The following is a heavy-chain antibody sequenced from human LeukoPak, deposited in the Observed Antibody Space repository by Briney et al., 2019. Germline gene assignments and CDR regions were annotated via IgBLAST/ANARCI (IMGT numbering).Heavy chain of an antibody. CDR3: ARGPPDFYNSGSYYNGYNWFDS. CDR1: GGSISNGTSY. J-gene: IGHJ5*01. V-gene: IGHV4-61*02. D-gene: IGHD3-10*01. Sequence: SQTLSLTCTVSGGSISNGTSYWTWIRQPAGKSLEWLGRIYSSGSTNYNPSLKSRVTISADTSKNQFSLTLTSVTAADTAVYYCARGPPDFYNSGSYYNGYNWFDSWGQGTLVTVSS. CDR2: IYSSGST.